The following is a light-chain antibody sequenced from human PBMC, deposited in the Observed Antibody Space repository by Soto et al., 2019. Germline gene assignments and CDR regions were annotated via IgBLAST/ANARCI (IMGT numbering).Light chain of an antibody. Sequence: QSALTQPTSVSGSPGQSITISCTGTSSDVGSYNLVSWYQQHPGEVPKLMIYEVTKRPSGVSNRFSGSKSGNTASLTVSGLQAEDEADYYCCSYAGSGTLILGGGTKLTVL. CDR1: SSDVGSYNL. CDR3: CSYAGSGTLI. J-gene: IGLJ2*01. CDR2: EVT. V-gene: IGLV2-23*02.